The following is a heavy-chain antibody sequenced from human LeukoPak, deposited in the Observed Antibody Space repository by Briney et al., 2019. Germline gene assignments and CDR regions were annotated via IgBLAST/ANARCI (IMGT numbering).Heavy chain of an antibody. V-gene: IGHV4-4*07. D-gene: IGHD3-16*02. CDR1: GGSISSYY. Sequence: SETLSLTCTVSGGSISSYYWSWIRQPAGKGLEWIGRIYTSGSTNYNPSLKSRVTISVDTSKNQFSLRLSSVVAADTAVYYCAREFESFGGVIVAFFDYWGQGTLVTVSS. J-gene: IGHJ4*02. CDR2: IYTSGST. CDR3: AREFESFGGVIVAFFDY.